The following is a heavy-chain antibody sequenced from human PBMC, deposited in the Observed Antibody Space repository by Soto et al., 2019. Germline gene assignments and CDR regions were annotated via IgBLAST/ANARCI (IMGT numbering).Heavy chain of an antibody. D-gene: IGHD2-15*01. J-gene: IGHJ4*02. CDR3: AADTCSGGSCYLDY. V-gene: IGHV1-58*01. Sequence: SVKVSCKASGFTFTSSAVQWVRQARGQRLEWIGWIVVGSGNTNYAQKFQERVTITRDMSTSTAYMELSSLRSEDTAVYYCAADTCSGGSCYLDYWGQGALVTVSS. CDR1: GFTFTSSA. CDR2: IVVGSGNT.